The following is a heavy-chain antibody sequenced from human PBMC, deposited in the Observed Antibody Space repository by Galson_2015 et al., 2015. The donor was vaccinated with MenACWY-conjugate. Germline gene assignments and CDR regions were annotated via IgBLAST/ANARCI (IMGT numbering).Heavy chain of an antibody. V-gene: IGHV4-38-2*01. Sequence: SETLSLTCSVSGFSISSGFYWGWIRQSPGKGLEWIGTIDHRGYTYENTSLKSRITISVDTSRNQFSLRLNSMTAADTAVFYCARTGRMAVALSYFDSWCQGTLVTVSA. J-gene: IGHJ4*02. CDR1: GFSISSGFY. CDR3: ARTGRMAVALSYFDS. CDR2: IDHRGYT. D-gene: IGHD6-19*01.